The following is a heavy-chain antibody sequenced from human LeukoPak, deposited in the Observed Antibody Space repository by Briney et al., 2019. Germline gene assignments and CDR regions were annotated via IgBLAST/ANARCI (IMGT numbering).Heavy chain of an antibody. J-gene: IGHJ4*02. D-gene: IGHD2-2*01. CDR2: ISAYNGNT. Sequence: ASVKVSCKASGGTFSSYAISWVRQAPGQGLEWMGWISAYNGNTNYAQKLQGRVTMTTDTSTSTAYMELRSLTSDDTAVYYCARVGAYCTSTSCLDYWGQGTLVTVSS. V-gene: IGHV1-18*01. CDR3: ARVGAYCTSTSCLDY. CDR1: GGTFSSYA.